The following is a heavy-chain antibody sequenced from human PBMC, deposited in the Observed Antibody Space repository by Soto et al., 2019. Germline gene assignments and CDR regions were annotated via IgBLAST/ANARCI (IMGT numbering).Heavy chain of an antibody. Sequence: EVQLVETGGDLIQPGGSLRLSCAASGFTVSSDSMTWVRQAPGKGLEWISIIYSENNTDYADSVKGRFSISRDTSKKILYLQMNSLRAEDTAEYYCARHYSAMGVWGQGTTVTVSS. CDR3: ARHYSAMGV. V-gene: IGHV3-53*02. CDR2: IYSENNT. J-gene: IGHJ6*02. CDR1: GFTVSSDS.